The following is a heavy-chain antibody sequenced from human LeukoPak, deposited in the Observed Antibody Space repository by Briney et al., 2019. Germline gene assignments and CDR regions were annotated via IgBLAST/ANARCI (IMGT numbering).Heavy chain of an antibody. Sequence: GGSLRLSCAASGFTFSSNTMNWVRQAPGKGLEWVSSISRSSSYMKYADSVRGRFTISRDNAKNSLYLQMNSLRPEDTAVYYCASEDYYDSSAYYYRNFQHWGQGTLVTVSS. D-gene: IGHD3-22*01. CDR2: ISRSSSYM. CDR1: GFTFSSNT. J-gene: IGHJ1*01. CDR3: ASEDYYDSSAYYYRNFQH. V-gene: IGHV3-21*01.